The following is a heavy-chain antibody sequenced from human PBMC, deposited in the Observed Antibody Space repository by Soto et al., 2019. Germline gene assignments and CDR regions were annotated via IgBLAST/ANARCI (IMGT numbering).Heavy chain of an antibody. CDR2: ISGHGDAT. V-gene: IGHV3-23*01. CDR1: GFPFTGYA. CDR3: ANSRVSMVRGLIIIPSY. Sequence: PGGSLRLSCAASGFPFTGYAMSWVRQAPGKGLEWVSAISGHGDATFYADSVKGRFTISRDNSKNTLYLHMNSLRAEDTALYYCANSRVSMVRGLIIIPSYWGQGTLVTVS. D-gene: IGHD3-10*01. J-gene: IGHJ4*02.